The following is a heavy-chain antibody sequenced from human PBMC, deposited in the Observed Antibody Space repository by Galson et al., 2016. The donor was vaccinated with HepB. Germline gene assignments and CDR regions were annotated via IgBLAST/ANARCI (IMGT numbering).Heavy chain of an antibody. CDR3: ARQGGLWLKMKSVDY. CDR1: GYSFTSYW. V-gene: IGHV5-10-1*01. CDR2: IDPSDSYT. J-gene: IGHJ4*02. D-gene: IGHD5-12*01. Sequence: QSGAEVKKPGESLRISCKGSGYSFTSYWINWVRQMPGKGLEWMGRIDPSDSYTNYRPSFQGHVTISADKSISTAYLQWGSLKASDTAIYYCARQGGLWLKMKSVDYWGQGTLVTVSS.